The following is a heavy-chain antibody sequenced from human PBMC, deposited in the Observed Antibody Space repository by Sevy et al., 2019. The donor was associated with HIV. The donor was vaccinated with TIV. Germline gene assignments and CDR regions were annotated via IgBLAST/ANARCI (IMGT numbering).Heavy chain of an antibody. CDR2: ITRNSYEAYGGTA. V-gene: IGHV3-49*03. Sequence: GGSLRLSCTASGFTFDDYAMSWFRQAPGKGLEWVAFITRNSYEAYGGTAEYAASVKDRFLISRDDSKSIAYLQMNSLKTEDTAVYYCTRGLATADTPEYYFDYWGQGTLVTVSS. D-gene: IGHD5-12*01. CDR3: TRGLATADTPEYYFDY. J-gene: IGHJ4*02. CDR1: GFTFDDYA.